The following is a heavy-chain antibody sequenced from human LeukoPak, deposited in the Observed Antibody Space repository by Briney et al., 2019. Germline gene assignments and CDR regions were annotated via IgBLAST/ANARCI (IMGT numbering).Heavy chain of an antibody. CDR3: TRYNNDHFDY. CDR1: GFTFSSRW. D-gene: IGHD1-14*01. CDR2: IAYDGSRA. J-gene: IGHJ4*02. V-gene: IGHV3-33*08. Sequence: GGSQRLSCEASGFTFSSRWMTWVRQTPGKGLEWVAVIAYDGSRAFYADSVKGRFTISRDNSKNTMSVQMDDLRAEDTAVYYCTRYNNDHFDYWGQGTLVTVSS.